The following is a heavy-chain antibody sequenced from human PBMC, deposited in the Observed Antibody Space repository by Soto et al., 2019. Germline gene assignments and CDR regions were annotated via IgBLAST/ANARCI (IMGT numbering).Heavy chain of an antibody. D-gene: IGHD3-10*01. CDR2: IKSSSSTI. Sequence: PGGSLRLSCAASGFTFSSYSMDWVRQAPGRGLEWVSYIKSSSSTIYYADSVEGRFTISRDNARNILYLQMNSLRDEDTAVYYCAREYGLYFDCWGPGTLGTAPQ. J-gene: IGHJ4*02. V-gene: IGHV3-48*02. CDR1: GFTFSSYS. CDR3: AREYGLYFDC.